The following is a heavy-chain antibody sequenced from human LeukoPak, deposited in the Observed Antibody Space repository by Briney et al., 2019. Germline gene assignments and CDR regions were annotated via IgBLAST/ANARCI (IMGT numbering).Heavy chain of an antibody. Sequence: GGSLRLSCAASGFSFSSFAMNWVRQAPGKGLEWVSAITNSGGSTYYADSVKGRFTISRDNSKNTLHLQMNSLRAEDTAVYYCARGHSSFDPWGQGTLVTVSS. D-gene: IGHD3-16*01. CDR1: GFSFSSFA. CDR3: ARGHSSFDP. V-gene: IGHV3-23*01. CDR2: ITNSGGST. J-gene: IGHJ5*02.